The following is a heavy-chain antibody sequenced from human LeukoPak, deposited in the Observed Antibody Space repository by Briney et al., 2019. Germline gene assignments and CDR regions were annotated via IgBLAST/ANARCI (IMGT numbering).Heavy chain of an antibody. Sequence: SETLSLTCTVSGYSISSGYYWGWIRQPPGKGLEWIGSIYHSGSTYYNPSLKSRVTISVDTSKNQFSLKLSSVTAADTAVYYCARTPRLITREGAARTFDYWGQGTLVTVSS. J-gene: IGHJ4*02. V-gene: IGHV4-38-2*02. CDR3: ARTPRLITREGAARTFDY. CDR2: IYHSGST. CDR1: GYSISSGYY. D-gene: IGHD6-6*01.